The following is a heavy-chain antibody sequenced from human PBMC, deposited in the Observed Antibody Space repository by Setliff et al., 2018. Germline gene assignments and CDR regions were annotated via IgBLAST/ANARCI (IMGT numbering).Heavy chain of an antibody. D-gene: IGHD2-21*01. J-gene: IGHJ6*02. V-gene: IGHV4-61*02. CDR1: GASLRSGSAY. Sequence: SETLSLTCTVSGASLRSGSAYWGWLRQSAGKGLEWLGRIYTDGTTNYSPSVKSRVTISSVTSKNVFSLRMSSVTAADTAVYFCAKEHVVISFVNNVHHHYGMDVWGPGTTVTVSS. CDR3: AKEHVVISFVNNVHHHYGMDV. CDR2: IYTDGTT.